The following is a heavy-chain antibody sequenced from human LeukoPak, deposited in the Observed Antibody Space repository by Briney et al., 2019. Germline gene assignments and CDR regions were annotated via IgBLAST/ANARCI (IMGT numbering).Heavy chain of an antibody. Sequence: GGSLRLSCAASGFTVSSNYMSWVRQAPGKGLEWVSVIYSGGSTYYADSVKGRFTISRDNSKNTLYLQMNSLRAEDTAVYFCAKIHFFDSGSPDYWGQGTLVTVSS. V-gene: IGHV3-66*01. CDR3: AKIHFFDSGSPDY. CDR2: IYSGGST. CDR1: GFTVSSNY. J-gene: IGHJ4*02. D-gene: IGHD3-10*01.